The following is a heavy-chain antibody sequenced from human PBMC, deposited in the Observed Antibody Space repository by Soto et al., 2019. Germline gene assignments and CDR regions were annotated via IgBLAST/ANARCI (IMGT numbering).Heavy chain of an antibody. J-gene: IGHJ4*02. V-gene: IGHV3-66*01. D-gene: IGHD4-17*01. Sequence: EVQLVESGGGLVQPGGSLRLSCAASGFTVSSNYMSWVRQAPGKGLEWVSVIYSGGSTYYADSVKGRFTISRDNSKNSLYLQMNSMRAEDTAVYYCASVRPDYLCDYWGQGTLVTVSS. CDR1: GFTVSSNY. CDR3: ASVRPDYLCDY. CDR2: IYSGGST.